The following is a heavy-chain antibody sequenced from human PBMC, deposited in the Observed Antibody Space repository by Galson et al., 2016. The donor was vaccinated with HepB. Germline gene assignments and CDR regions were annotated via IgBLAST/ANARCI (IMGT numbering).Heavy chain of an antibody. CDR1: GFSLTSYW. J-gene: IGHJ4*02. V-gene: IGHV5-51*01. CDR2: IYPDDSDT. D-gene: IGHD6-19*01. Sequence: QSGAEVKKPGDSLQISCKGSGFSLTSYWIGWVRQMPGKGLEWMGIIYPDDSDTTYSPSFQGQVTISADKSISTAYLQWSSLKASDTAMYYCASSVGVAGLDYWGQGTLVTVSS. CDR3: ASSVGVAGLDY.